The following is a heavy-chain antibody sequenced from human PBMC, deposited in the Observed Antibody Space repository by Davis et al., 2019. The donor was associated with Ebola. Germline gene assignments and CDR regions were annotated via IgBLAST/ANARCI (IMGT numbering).Heavy chain of an antibody. J-gene: IGHJ3*02. CDR1: GYTFRNYW. CDR3: ASLRRTITGMDDGFDI. D-gene: IGHD2-8*02. Sequence: GESLKISCRASGYTFRNYWIGWVRQMPGKGLEWMGVVYGSNSEARYSPSFRGHVTMSADRSTNTAFLQWSSLKASDSGMYYCASLRRTITGMDDGFDIWGEGTMVTVSS. CDR2: VYGSNSEA. V-gene: IGHV5-51*01.